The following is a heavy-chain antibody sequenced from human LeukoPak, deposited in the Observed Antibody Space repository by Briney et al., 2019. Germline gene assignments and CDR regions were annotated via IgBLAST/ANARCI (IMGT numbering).Heavy chain of an antibody. CDR3: TRGTILQTDY. CDR2: IWYDGSKK. CDR1: GFSFGSYG. J-gene: IGHJ4*02. D-gene: IGHD3-3*02. Sequence: PGGSLRLSCAASGFSFGSYGMHWVRQAPGKGLEWVAVIWYDGSKKYYADSVKGRFTISRDDSKNTLYLQMNSLRPEDTAVYYCTRGTILQTDYWGQGTLVTVSS. V-gene: IGHV3-33*01.